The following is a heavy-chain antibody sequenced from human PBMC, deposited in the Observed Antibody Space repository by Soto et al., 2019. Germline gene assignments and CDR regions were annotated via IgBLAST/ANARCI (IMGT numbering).Heavy chain of an antibody. Sequence: EVQLVETGGDLIQPGGSLRLSCAASGFTVSSDSMTWVRQAPGKGLEWISIIYSDNNTDYADSVKGRFSISRDTSKNIVYLQMNSRRAEDTTEYYCARHYSAMGVWGQGTTVTVSS. CDR1: GFTVSSDS. CDR2: IYSDNNT. J-gene: IGHJ6*02. V-gene: IGHV3-53*02. CDR3: ARHYSAMGV.